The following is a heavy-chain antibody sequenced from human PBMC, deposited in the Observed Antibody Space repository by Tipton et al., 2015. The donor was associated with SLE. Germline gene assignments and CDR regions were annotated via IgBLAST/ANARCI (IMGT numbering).Heavy chain of an antibody. D-gene: IGHD6-13*01. CDR2: IHTSGSA. CDR1: GDSISSGSHY. Sequence: TLSLTCTISGDSISSGSHYWTWIRQSPGKGLEWIGDIHTSGSATYNPSFGSRVTISVDTSKNQFSLRQKSVTAADTAVYFCARGWSGWYYAMDVWGQGSTVTVSS. V-gene: IGHV4-61*09. J-gene: IGHJ6*02. CDR3: ARGWSGWYYAMDV.